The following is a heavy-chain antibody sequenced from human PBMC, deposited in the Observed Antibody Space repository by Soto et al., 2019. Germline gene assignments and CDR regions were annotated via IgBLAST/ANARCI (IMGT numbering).Heavy chain of an antibody. CDR3: ARHDCISSSCYYYYYYVMDV. Sequence: SVKVSCKASGYTFSSYAISWVRQAPGQGLEWMGGIIPFFDTANYAQQFQGRVTITADESTSTAYMELSSLRSEDTAVYYCARHDCISSSCYYYYYYVMDVWG. V-gene: IGHV1-69*13. CDR2: IIPFFDTA. J-gene: IGHJ6*02. CDR1: GYTFSSYA. D-gene: IGHD2-2*01.